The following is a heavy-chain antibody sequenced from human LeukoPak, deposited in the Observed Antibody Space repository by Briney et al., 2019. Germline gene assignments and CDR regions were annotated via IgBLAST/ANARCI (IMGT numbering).Heavy chain of an antibody. CDR1: GGSISSGGYY. Sequence: SETLSLTCTVSGGSISSGGYYWSWIRQHPGKGLGWIGYIYYSGSTYYNPSLKSRVTISVDTSKNQFSLKLSSVTAADTAVYYCAAFWSGYSRVYYFDYWGQGTLVTVSS. D-gene: IGHD3-3*01. J-gene: IGHJ4*02. CDR3: AAFWSGYSRVYYFDY. CDR2: IYYSGST. V-gene: IGHV4-31*03.